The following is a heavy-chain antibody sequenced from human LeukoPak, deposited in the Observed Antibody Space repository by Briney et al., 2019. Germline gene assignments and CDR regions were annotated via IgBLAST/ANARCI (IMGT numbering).Heavy chain of an antibody. Sequence: PSETLSLTCTVSGGSISSGGYYWSWIRQHPGKGLEWIGFIYHTGTTHYNPSLKSRITISVDTSDNQFSLRLTSVTAADTAVYYCARGGYSNYMFDPWGQGTLVTVSS. CDR2: IYHTGTT. D-gene: IGHD4-11*01. J-gene: IGHJ5*02. CDR3: ARGGYSNYMFDP. V-gene: IGHV4-31*03. CDR1: GGSISSGGYY.